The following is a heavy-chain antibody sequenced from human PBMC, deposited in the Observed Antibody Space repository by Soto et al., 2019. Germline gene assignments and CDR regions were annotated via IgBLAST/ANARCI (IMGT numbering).Heavy chain of an antibody. CDR2: ISGSGGST. V-gene: IGHV3-23*01. CDR1: GFTFSSYA. Sequence: EVQLLESGGGLVQPGGSLRLSCAASGFTFSSYAMSWVRQAPGKGLEWVSAISGSGGSTYYADSVKGRFTISSDNSKNTLDLQTNSLRAEYTAVYYCAKGGPVVLMVYATSPGGQGTLVTVSS. CDR3: AKGGPVVLMVYATSP. D-gene: IGHD2-8*01. J-gene: IGHJ5*02.